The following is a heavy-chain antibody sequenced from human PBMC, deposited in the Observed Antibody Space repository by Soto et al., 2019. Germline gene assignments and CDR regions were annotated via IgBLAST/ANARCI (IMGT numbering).Heavy chain of an antibody. V-gene: IGHV3-23*01. Sequence: EVQLLESGGDLVQPGGSLRLSCAASGFTFSTYAMSWVRQAPGKGLEWVSAISGSGGSTYYADSVKGRFTISRDNSKNTLYLQMNSLRAEDTAVYYCAKKPSSIAARPGWFDPWGQGTLVTVSS. CDR1: GFTFSTYA. J-gene: IGHJ5*02. D-gene: IGHD6-6*01. CDR2: ISGSGGST. CDR3: AKKPSSIAARPGWFDP.